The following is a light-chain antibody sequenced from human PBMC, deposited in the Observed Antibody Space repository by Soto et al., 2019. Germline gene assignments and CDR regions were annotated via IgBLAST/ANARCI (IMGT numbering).Light chain of an antibody. Sequence: DIQMTQSPSSLSASVGGRVTSTCRASQSISSYLNWYQQKPGKAPKLLIYAASSLQSGVPSRFSGSGSGTDFTLTISSLQPEDFATYYCQQANSFPLTFGGGTKVDIK. J-gene: IGKJ4*01. CDR1: QSISSY. CDR3: QQANSFPLT. V-gene: IGKV1-39*01. CDR2: AAS.